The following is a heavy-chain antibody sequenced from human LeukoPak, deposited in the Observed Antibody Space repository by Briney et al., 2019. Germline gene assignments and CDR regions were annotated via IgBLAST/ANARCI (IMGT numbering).Heavy chain of an antibody. CDR3: ARHDNRGYYSLHY. Sequence: SETLSLTCTVSGASISDYYWSWIRQPPAKGLEWIGFGHYTGSSNYNPSLKSRVTTSVDTSKSQFSLKLISVTAADTAVYYCARHDNRGYYSLHYWGQGALVSVSS. J-gene: IGHJ4*02. V-gene: IGHV4-59*08. CDR2: GHYTGSS. D-gene: IGHD3-22*01. CDR1: GASISDYY.